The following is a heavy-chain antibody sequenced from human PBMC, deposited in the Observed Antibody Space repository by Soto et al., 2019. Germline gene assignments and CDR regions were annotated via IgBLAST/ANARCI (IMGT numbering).Heavy chain of an antibody. Sequence: GASVNVSCKASGYSFTDYHIHWVRQAPGQGLEWLGRINPKSGGTSTAQKFQGWVTMTRDRSISTVYMELTRLRSDDTAVYFCARGHSTDCSNGVCSFFYNHEMDVWGQGTTVTVS. V-gene: IGHV1-2*04. J-gene: IGHJ6*02. CDR1: GYSFTDYH. CDR2: INPKSGGT. D-gene: IGHD2-8*01. CDR3: ARGHSTDCSNGVCSFFYNHEMDV.